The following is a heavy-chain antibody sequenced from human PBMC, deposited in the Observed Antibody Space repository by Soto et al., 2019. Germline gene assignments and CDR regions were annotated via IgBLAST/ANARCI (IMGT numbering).Heavy chain of an antibody. J-gene: IGHJ6*02. D-gene: IGHD3-22*01. Sequence: PGESLKISCKGSGYSFTSYWISWVRQMPGKGLEWMGRIDPSDSYTNYSPSFQGHVTISADKSISTAYLQWGSLKASDTAMYYCARQTITMIVVVYGMDVWGQGTTVTVSS. CDR2: IDPSDSYT. CDR3: ARQTITMIVVVYGMDV. CDR1: GYSFTSYW. V-gene: IGHV5-10-1*01.